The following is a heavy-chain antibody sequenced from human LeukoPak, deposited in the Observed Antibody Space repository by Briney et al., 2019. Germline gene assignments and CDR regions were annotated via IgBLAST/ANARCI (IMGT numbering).Heavy chain of an antibody. D-gene: IGHD2-21*02. CDR3: TRHDFDAYCGGDCYSRLFDY. J-gene: IGHJ4*02. Sequence: GGSLRLSCAASGFTFSGSAMHWVRQASGKGLEWVGRIRSKANSYATAYAASVKGRFTISRDDSKNTAYLQMNSLKTEDTAVYYCTRHDFDAYCGGDCYSRLFDYWGQGTLVTVSS. CDR2: IRSKANSYAT. CDR1: GFTFSGSA. V-gene: IGHV3-73*01.